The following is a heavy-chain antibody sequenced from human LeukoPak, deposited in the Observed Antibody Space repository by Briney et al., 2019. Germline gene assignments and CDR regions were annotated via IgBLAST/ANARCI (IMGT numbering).Heavy chain of an antibody. J-gene: IGHJ4*02. CDR1: VGSLSRGSYD. Sequence: SQTLSLTRTVSVGSLSRGSYDGSWTRHPAGKGREWSGRIYTSGRTNYNPSLKSRVTISIDTSKNQFSLKLSSVTAADTAMYYCARDGNDFWSGFSFDHWGQGTLVTVSS. D-gene: IGHD3-3*01. CDR2: IYTSGRT. V-gene: IGHV4-61*02. CDR3: ARDGNDFWSGFSFDH.